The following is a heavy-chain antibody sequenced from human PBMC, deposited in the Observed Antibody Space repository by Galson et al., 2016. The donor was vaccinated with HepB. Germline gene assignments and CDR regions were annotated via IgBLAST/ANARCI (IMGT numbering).Heavy chain of an antibody. J-gene: IGHJ4*02. D-gene: IGHD6-13*01. CDR2: ISYDGSNK. Sequence: SLRLSCAASGFTFNIYNMHWVRQAPGKGLEWVALISYDGSNKYNAAAKGRLTLSRDNSRNTLFLQMNSLRAEDTGVYYCAREVAAASNHFDYWGQGTLVTVSS. CDR3: AREVAAASNHFDY. V-gene: IGHV3-30-3*01. CDR1: GFTFNIYN.